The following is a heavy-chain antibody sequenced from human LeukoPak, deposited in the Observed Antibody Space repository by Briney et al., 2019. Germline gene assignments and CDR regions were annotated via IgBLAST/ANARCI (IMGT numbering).Heavy chain of an antibody. J-gene: IGHJ4*02. D-gene: IGHD3-22*01. CDR1: GFTLSDYY. CDR2: ISSSGSTI. Sequence: GXSLRLSCAASGFTLSDYYMSWIRQAPGKGGEWVSYISSSGSTIYYADSVRGRFTISRDNAKNSLYLQMNSLRAEDTAVYYCARDGERGYYYDSSGYYWNDYWGQGTLVTVSS. V-gene: IGHV3-11*04. CDR3: ARDGERGYYYDSSGYYWNDY.